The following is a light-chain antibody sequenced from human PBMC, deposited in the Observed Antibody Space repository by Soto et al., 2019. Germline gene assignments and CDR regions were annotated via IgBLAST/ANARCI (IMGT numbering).Light chain of an antibody. J-gene: IGKJ5*01. CDR3: MHSTQLPLT. Sequence: DVVMTQTPLSLSVAPGQTASISCKSSQSLLHITGETFLFWYLQKPGQSPQLLIYEVSTRVSGVPDRFSGSGSGTDFTLEISRVETDDVGIYYCMHSTQLPLTFGQGTRLGIE. CDR2: EVS. CDR1: QSLLHITGETF. V-gene: IGKV2D-29*02.